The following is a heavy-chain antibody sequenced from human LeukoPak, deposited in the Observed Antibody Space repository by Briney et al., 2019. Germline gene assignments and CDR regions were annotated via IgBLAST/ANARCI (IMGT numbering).Heavy chain of an antibody. CDR1: GFTFSSYS. CDR3: ARGRIVVVPAAIPTNNWFDP. V-gene: IGHV3-48*04. Sequence: PGGSLRLSCAASGFTFSSYSMNWVRQAPGKGLEWVSYISTSSSTIYYADSVKGRFTIFRDNAKNSLYLQMNSLRAEDTAVYYCARGRIVVVPAAIPTNNWFDPWGQGTLVTVSS. D-gene: IGHD2-2*01. CDR2: ISTSSSTI. J-gene: IGHJ5*02.